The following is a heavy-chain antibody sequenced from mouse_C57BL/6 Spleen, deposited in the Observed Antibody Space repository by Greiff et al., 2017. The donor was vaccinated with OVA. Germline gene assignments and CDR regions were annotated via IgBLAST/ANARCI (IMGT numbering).Heavy chain of an antibody. CDR2: IYPSDSET. V-gene: IGHV1-61*01. CDR3: ARSGRIFESSYDYFDY. CDR1: GYTFTSYW. Sequence: QVQLQQPGAELVRPGSSVKLSCKASGYTFTSYWMDWVKQRPGQGLEWIGNIYPSDSETHYNQKFKDKATLTVDKSSSTAYMQLSSLTSEDSAVYYCARSGRIFESSYDYFDYWGQGTTRTVSS. D-gene: IGHD1-1*01. J-gene: IGHJ2*01.